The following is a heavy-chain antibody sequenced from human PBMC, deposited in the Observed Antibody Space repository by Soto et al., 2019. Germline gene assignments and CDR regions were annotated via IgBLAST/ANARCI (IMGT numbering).Heavy chain of an antibody. J-gene: IGHJ4*02. CDR2: ISGSGDSM. V-gene: IGHV3-23*01. CDR3: ATDVGGNPLAFHH. CDR1: GFTLRSCA. Sequence: EVQLLESGGGLVQPGGSLRLSCAASGFTLRSCAMNWVRQAPGKGLEWVSAISGSGDSMYYADSVKGRFTISRDTSKSTVFLQTNSRWAEDTAIYYCATDVGGNPLAFHHWGQGTLVTVSS. D-gene: IGHD1-26*01.